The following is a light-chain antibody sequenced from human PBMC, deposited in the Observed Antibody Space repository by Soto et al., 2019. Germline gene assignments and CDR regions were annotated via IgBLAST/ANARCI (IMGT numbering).Light chain of an antibody. Sequence: QSALTQPRSVSGSPGQSVTISCTGTSSDVGGYEYVSWYQQDQGKAPQLMIYDVNKRPSGVPDRFSGSKSGNTASLTISGLQAEDETDYNCCSYAGSYTWVFGGGTKLTVL. J-gene: IGLJ3*02. CDR1: SSDVGGYEY. CDR2: DVN. CDR3: CSYAGSYTWV. V-gene: IGLV2-11*01.